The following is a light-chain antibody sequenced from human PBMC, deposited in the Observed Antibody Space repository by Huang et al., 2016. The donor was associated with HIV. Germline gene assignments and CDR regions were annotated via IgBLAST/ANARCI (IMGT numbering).Light chain of an antibody. CDR2: DSS. Sequence: ILLTQSPATLSSSPGHRVTLSCRASQNINNYLAWYQQKPGQAPRLLIYDSSNMATGIPARFSGSGSGTDFTLTINALQSEDFAVYYCQQRGACPRTFGGGTKVEIK. CDR3: QQRGACPRT. J-gene: IGKJ4*02. V-gene: IGKV3-11*01. CDR1: QNINNY.